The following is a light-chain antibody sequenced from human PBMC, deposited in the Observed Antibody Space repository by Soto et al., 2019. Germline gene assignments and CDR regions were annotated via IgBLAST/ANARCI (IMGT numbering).Light chain of an antibody. Sequence: IVMTQSPATLSVSPGERATLSCRASQRVSSNLAWYQQKPGQAPRLLIYRTSTRATGIPARFSGSGSGTEFTLTISSLQSEDFAVYYCQQYKNWYTFGQGTKLEIK. CDR1: QRVSSN. CDR3: QQYKNWYT. V-gene: IGKV3-15*01. CDR2: RTS. J-gene: IGKJ2*01.